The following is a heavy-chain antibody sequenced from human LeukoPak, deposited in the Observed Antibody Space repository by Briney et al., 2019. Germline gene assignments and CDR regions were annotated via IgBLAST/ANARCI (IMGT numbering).Heavy chain of an antibody. CDR1: GFPFSSYA. Sequence: GGSLRLSCAASGFPFSSYAMSWVRQAPGKGLEWVSAISGSGGSTYYADSVKGRFTISRDNSKNTLYLQMNSLRAEDTAVYYCAKDRSWNDVTIDYWGQGTLVTVSS. D-gene: IGHD1-1*01. CDR3: AKDRSWNDVTIDY. CDR2: ISGSGGST. J-gene: IGHJ4*02. V-gene: IGHV3-23*01.